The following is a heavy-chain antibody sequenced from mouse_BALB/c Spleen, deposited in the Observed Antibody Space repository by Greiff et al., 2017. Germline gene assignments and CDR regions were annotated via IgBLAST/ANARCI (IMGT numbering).Heavy chain of an antibody. D-gene: IGHD1-2*01. CDR1: GYTFSSYW. Sequence: QVQLKESGAELMKPGASVKISCKATGYTFSSYWIEWVKQRPGHGLEWIGEILPGSGSTNYNEKFKGKATFTADTSSNTAYMQLSSLTSEDSAVYYCARGSYGYFYAMDYWGQGTSVTVSS. CDR3: ARGSYGYFYAMDY. J-gene: IGHJ4*01. CDR2: ILPGSGST. V-gene: IGHV1-9*01.